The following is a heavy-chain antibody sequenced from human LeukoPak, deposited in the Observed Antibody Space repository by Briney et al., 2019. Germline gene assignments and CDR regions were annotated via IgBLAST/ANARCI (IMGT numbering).Heavy chain of an antibody. V-gene: IGHV3-30*02. J-gene: IGHJ4*02. CDR2: IRYDGSNK. D-gene: IGHD2-2*01. Sequence: GGSLRLPCAASGFTFSSYGMHWVRQAPGKGLEWVAFIRYDGSNKYYADSVKGRFTISRDNSKNTLYLQMNSLRAEDTAVYYCAGGTIVVVPAAPSYWGQGTLVTVSS. CDR1: GFTFSSYG. CDR3: AGGTIVVVPAAPSY.